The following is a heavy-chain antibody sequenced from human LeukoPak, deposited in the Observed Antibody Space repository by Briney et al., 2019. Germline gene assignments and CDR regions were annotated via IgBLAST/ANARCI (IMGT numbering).Heavy chain of an antibody. CDR3: ARGYSSGWLYGMDV. V-gene: IGHV4-59*08. CDR1: GGSISSFY. D-gene: IGHD6-19*01. CDR2: LLYGAST. J-gene: IGHJ6*02. Sequence: SETLSLTCNVSGGSISSFYWSWVRQSPGKGLEWIGYLLYGASTNYHPSLKSRVSISVDTSKNQFSLKLNSVTAADTAVYYCARGYSSGWLYGMDVWGQGTTVTVSS.